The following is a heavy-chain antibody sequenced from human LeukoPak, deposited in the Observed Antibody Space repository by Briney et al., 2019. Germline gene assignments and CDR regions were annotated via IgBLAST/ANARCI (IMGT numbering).Heavy chain of an antibody. CDR3: ARGARAGYNLDPFDY. D-gene: IGHD5-24*01. CDR1: GGPMRSYY. CDR2: IYYSGST. Sequence: SETLSLTCTDSGGPMRSYYWSWIRQPPGKGLECIGYIYYSGSTKYNPSLKSRVTISVDTSKNQFSLKLSSVTAADTAVYYCARGARAGYNLDPFDYWGQGTLVTVSS. V-gene: IGHV4-59*08. J-gene: IGHJ4*02.